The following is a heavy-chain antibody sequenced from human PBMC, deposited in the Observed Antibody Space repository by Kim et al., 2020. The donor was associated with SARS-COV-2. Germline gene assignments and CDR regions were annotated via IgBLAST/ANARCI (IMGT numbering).Heavy chain of an antibody. CDR2: NYYSGSA. CDR3: ARGAGANSGLYDC. J-gene: IGHJ4*02. CDR1: GDAIGTFY. Sequence: SETLSLTCTVSGDAIGTFYWTWIRQPPGKGLEWIGYNYYSGSARYNPSLKSRVTILVDTSKSQFSLKLSSVTAADTAVYYCARGAGANSGLYDCWGQGT. D-gene: IGHD3-10*01. V-gene: IGHV4-59*01.